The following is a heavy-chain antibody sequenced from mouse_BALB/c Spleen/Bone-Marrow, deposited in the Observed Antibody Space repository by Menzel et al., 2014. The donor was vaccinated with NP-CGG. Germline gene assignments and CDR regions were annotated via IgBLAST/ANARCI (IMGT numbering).Heavy chain of an antibody. D-gene: IGHD2-4*01. CDR2: ISYSGST. J-gene: IGHJ3*01. CDR3: ARGITTAWFAY. V-gene: IGHV3-2*02. Sequence: EVQLQQSGPGLVKPSQSLSLTCTVTGYSITSDYAWNWIQQFPGNKLEWMGYISYSGSTSYNPSLKSRISITRDTSKNQFFLQLNSVTTEDTATYYCARGITTAWFAYWGQGTLVTVSA. CDR1: GYSITSDYA.